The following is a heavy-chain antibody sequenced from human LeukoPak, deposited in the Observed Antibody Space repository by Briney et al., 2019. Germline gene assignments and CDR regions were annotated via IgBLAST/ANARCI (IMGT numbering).Heavy chain of an antibody. V-gene: IGHV1-8*01. CDR3: ARGVTYCSNTSCYTLDY. D-gene: IGHD2-2*02. CDR2: MNPNSGNT. J-gene: IGHJ4*02. CDR1: GYSFSSSD. Sequence: ASVKIFCKASGYSFSSSDIIWVRQATGEGLEGRGWMNPNSGNTGYEQKSQRSVTMTRNTAICTAYMELHCLRSEDTAAYYYARGVTYCSNTSCYTLDYWGQGTLVTVSS.